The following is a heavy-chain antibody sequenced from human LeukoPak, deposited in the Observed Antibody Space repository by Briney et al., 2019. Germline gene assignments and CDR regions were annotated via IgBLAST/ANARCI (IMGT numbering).Heavy chain of an antibody. J-gene: IGHJ4*02. D-gene: IGHD3-16*01. Sequence: GSLRLSCAASGFTFSSYAMHWVRQAPGKGLEWVAVISYDGSNKYYADSVKGRFTISRDNSKNMLYLQMNSLRAEDTAVYYCARDRDYVWGSYCDYWGQGTLVTVSS. V-gene: IGHV3-30*04. CDR1: GFTFSSYA. CDR2: ISYDGSNK. CDR3: ARDRDYVWGSYCDY.